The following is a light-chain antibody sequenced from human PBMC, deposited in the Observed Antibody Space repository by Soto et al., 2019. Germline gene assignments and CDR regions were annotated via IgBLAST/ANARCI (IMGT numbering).Light chain of an antibody. CDR2: DVS. CDR3: YSYAGSSYV. CDR1: SSDVGGYDY. V-gene: IGLV2-11*01. Sequence: QSALTQPRSVSVSPGQSVTLSCTGTSSDVGGYDYVSWYQQHPDKAPKLMIYDVSKRPSGVPDRFSGSKSGNTASLTISGLQAEDEADYYCYSYAGSSYVFGTGTKLTVL. J-gene: IGLJ1*01.